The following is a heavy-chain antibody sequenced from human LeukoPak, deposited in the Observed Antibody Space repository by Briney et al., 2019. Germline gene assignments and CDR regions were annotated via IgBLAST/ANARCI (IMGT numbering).Heavy chain of an antibody. D-gene: IGHD2-15*01. Sequence: PGGSLRLSCAVSRFPFSVYEMNWVRQAPGKGLEWVADIKKDGSEKNYVDSVKGRFTISRDNAKNSLYLQMNSLRAEDTAVYYCARGYCSGGRCYRYAFDIWGQGTMVTVSS. CDR3: ARGYCSGGRCYRYAFDI. CDR2: IKKDGSEK. V-gene: IGHV3-7*01. CDR1: RFPFSVYE. J-gene: IGHJ3*02.